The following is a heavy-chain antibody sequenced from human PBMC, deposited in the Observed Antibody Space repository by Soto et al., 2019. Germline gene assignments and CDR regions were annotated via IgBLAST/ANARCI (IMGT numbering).Heavy chain of an antibody. CDR3: ARAGQMATPSDY. J-gene: IGHJ4*02. V-gene: IGHV4-61*01. CDR1: GGSVSSDSYY. Sequence: SETLSLTCTVSGGSVSSDSYYWGCIRQRPGKGLDWIGHIYHSGYTSYNPTLKSRVTISIDTSKNHFFLKLSSVTAADTAVYYCARAGQMATPSDYWGQGTLVTVSS. D-gene: IGHD5-12*01. CDR2: IYHSGYT.